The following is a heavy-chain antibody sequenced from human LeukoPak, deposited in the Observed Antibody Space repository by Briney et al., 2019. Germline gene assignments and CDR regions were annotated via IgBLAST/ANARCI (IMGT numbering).Heavy chain of an antibody. J-gene: IGHJ5*02. CDR2: FDPEDGET. CDR3: ATGRGYSYGVPWFDP. D-gene: IGHD5-18*01. CDR1: GYTLTELS. V-gene: IGHV1-24*01. Sequence: ASVKVSCKVSGYTLTELSMHWVRQAPGKGLEWMGGFDPEDGETIYAQKFQSRVTMTEDTSTDTAYMELSSLRSEDTAVYYCATGRGYSYGVPWFDPWGQGTLVTVSS.